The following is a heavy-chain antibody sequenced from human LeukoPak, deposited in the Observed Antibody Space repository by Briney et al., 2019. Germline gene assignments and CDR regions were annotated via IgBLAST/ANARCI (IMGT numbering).Heavy chain of an antibody. D-gene: IGHD5-18*01. Sequence: QSGGSLRLSCAASGFTFSSYEMNWVRQAPGKGLEWVSYISGSGSTIYYAGSVKGRFTISRDNAKNSLYLQMRSLRAEDTAVYYCAKESIGYSFTVDYWGQGTLVTVS. CDR2: ISGSGSTI. J-gene: IGHJ4*02. CDR1: GFTFSSYE. CDR3: AKESIGYSFTVDY. V-gene: IGHV3-48*03.